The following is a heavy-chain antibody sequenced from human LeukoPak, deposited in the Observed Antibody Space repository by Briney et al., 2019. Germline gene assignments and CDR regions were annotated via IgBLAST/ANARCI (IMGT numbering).Heavy chain of an antibody. D-gene: IGHD2-21*01. CDR2: ISYDGITN. CDR3: AKKAAPVSAIRAGFDY. CDR1: GFTVSSNY. V-gene: IGHV3-30*18. J-gene: IGHJ4*02. Sequence: GGSLRLSCAASGFTVSSNYMSWVRQAPGKGLEWVAVISYDGITNYYADSVKGRFTVSRDNSENTLYLQMNSLRPDDTAVYYCAKKAAPVSAIRAGFDYWGQGTLVAVSS.